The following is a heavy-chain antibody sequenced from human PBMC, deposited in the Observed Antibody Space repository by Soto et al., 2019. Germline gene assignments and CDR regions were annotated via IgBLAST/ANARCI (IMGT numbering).Heavy chain of an antibody. J-gene: IGHJ4*02. CDR2: INPSGGSA. V-gene: IGHV1-46*03. CDR3: ARGEVHSSGWNFDY. Sequence: QVQLVQSGPEVKKPGASVKVSCKASGYTFTSDHMHWVRQAPGQGLEWMGRINPSGGSARYAQKCQGRVTMTRDTSTSIVYMELSSLRSEDTAVYYCARGEVHSSGWNFDYWGQGTLVTVSS. CDR1: GYTFTSDH. D-gene: IGHD6-19*01.